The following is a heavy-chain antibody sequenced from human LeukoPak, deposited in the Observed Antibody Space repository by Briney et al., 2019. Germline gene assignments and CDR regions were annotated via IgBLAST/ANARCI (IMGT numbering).Heavy chain of an antibody. CDR3: ARDYSAIFGV. CDR1: GVSISSGSYY. D-gene: IGHD3-3*01. V-gene: IGHV4-61*02. CDR2: IYTSGST. Sequence: PSQTLSLTCTVSGVSISSGSYYWNWIRQPAGKGLEWIGRIYTSGSTNYNPSLKSRVTISVDTSKNQFSLKLSSVTAADTAVYYCARDYSAIFGVWGKGTTVTVSS. J-gene: IGHJ6*04.